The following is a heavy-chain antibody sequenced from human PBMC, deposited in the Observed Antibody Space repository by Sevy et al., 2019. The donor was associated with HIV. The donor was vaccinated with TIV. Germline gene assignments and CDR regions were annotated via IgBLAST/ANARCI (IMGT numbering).Heavy chain of an antibody. CDR1: GFTFRNAW. CDR3: TTDWWILLWFLV. V-gene: IGHV3-15*01. CDR2: IKRKTDGGTT. J-gene: IGHJ4*02. D-gene: IGHD5-18*01. Sequence: GGSLRLSCAASGFTFRNAWMSWVRQAPGKGLEWIGRIKRKTDGGTTDYAAPGKDSFTISRGDSKNTLDMQMNSLKAEDTDVYYCTTDWWILLWFLVWGQGTLVTVSS.